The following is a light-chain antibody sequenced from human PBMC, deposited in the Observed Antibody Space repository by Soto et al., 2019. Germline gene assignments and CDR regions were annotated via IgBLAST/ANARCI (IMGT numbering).Light chain of an antibody. V-gene: IGLV4-69*02. CDR3: QTWGTGTVV. CDR1: SGHNTYS. CDR2: LNSDGSH. J-gene: IGLJ2*01. Sequence: QLVLTQPPSASASLGASVKLTCTLSSGHNTYSIAWHQQQPDQGPRYLMKLNSDGSHNKGDGIPDRFSGSSSGTERYLIISSRQSEDEADYYCQTWGTGTVVFGGGTKLTVL.